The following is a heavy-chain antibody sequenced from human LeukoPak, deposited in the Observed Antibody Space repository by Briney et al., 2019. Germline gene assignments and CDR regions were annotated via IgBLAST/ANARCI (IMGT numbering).Heavy chain of an antibody. D-gene: IGHD1-26*01. CDR2: IKPDGSEE. V-gene: IGHV3-7*01. CDR1: GLSFSSQW. J-gene: IGHJ4*02. Sequence: GGSLRLSCVASGLSFSSQWMRGVRHAPGKGLDWVAKIKPDGSEESYVASVQGRFTLSRDNTRNSLYLHMSSLRDDDTAVYYCVRDFRWAFDYWGQGTLVTVSS. CDR3: VRDFRWAFDY.